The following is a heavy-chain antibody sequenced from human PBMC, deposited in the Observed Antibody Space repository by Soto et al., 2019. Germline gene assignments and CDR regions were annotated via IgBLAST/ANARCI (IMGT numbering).Heavy chain of an antibody. CDR2: ITSKSSTI. Sequence: GGSLRLSCAASGFPFSTYTMNWVRQAPGKGLEWISYITSKSSTIKYADSVKGRFTVSRDNAKSSLYLQLNSLTDEDTAVYYCAREKEPCSDTTCYSGPFEYWRQGTLVTVSS. CDR1: GFPFSTYT. D-gene: IGHD2-21*01. J-gene: IGHJ4*02. V-gene: IGHV3-48*02. CDR3: AREKEPCSDTTCYSGPFEY.